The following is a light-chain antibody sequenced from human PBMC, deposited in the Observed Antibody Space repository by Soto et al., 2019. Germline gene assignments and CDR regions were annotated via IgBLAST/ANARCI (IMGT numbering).Light chain of an antibody. J-gene: IGKJ4*01. CDR3: QQYNYWPPLT. CDR2: GAS. CDR1: QSVSSN. Sequence: EIVMTQSPATLSVSPGERATLSCRASQSVSSNLAWYQQKPGQAPRLLIYGASTRATGTPARFSGSGSGTEFTLTISGLQSEDFALYYCQQYNYWPPLTFGGGTKVEIK. V-gene: IGKV3-15*01.